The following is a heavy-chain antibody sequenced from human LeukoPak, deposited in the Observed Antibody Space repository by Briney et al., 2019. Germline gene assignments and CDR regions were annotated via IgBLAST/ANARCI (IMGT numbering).Heavy chain of an antibody. CDR2: ISSSGSTI. CDR3: ARDYDYVWGSYRDY. V-gene: IGHV3-48*03. Sequence: GGSLRLSCAASGFTFSSYEMNWVRQAPGKGLEWVSYISSSGSTIYYADSVEGRFTISRDNAKNSLYLQMNSLRAEDTAVYYCARDYDYVWGSYRDYWGQGTLVTVSS. J-gene: IGHJ4*02. D-gene: IGHD3-16*01. CDR1: GFTFSSYE.